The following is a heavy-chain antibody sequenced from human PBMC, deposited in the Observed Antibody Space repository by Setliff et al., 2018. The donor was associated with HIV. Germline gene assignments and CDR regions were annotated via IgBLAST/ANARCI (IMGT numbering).Heavy chain of an antibody. CDR2: IKQDGSEK. D-gene: IGHD5-12*01. V-gene: IGHV3-7*01. CDR1: GGSISIISYY. CDR3: ANRGYSGYDYSNYYYYGMDV. Sequence: ETLSLTCTVSGGSISIISYYWSWIRQPAGKGLEWVANIKQDGSEKYYADSVKGRFTISRDNAKNSLYLQMNSLRAEDTAVYHCANRGYSGYDYSNYYYYGMDVWGQGITVTVSS. J-gene: IGHJ6*02.